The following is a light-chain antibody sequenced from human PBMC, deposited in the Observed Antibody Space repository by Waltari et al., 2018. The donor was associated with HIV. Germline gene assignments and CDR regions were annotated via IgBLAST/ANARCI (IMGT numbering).Light chain of an antibody. V-gene: IGKV3-15*01. Sequence: MVMTQSPATLSVSPGERATLSCRASQSVSSNLAWYQQKPGQAPRLLIYDASTRATGIPARFSGSRSGTEFTLTISSLQSEDFAVYYCQQYNRGYTFGQGTKVEIK. CDR3: QQYNRGYT. CDR1: QSVSSN. CDR2: DAS. J-gene: IGKJ2*01.